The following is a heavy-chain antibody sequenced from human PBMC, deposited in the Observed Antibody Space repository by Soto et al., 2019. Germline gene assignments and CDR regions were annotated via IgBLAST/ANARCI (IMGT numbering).Heavy chain of an antibody. CDR2: IYHSGST. V-gene: IGHV4-30-2*01. Sequence: SETLSLTCAVSGGSISSGGYSWSWIRQPPGKGLEWIGYIYHSGSTYYNPSLKSRVTISVDRSKNQFSLKLSSVTAADTAVYYCARGVTGTTRKYYYYYYGMDFWGQGTTVTVSS. CDR3: ARGVTGTTRKYYYYYYGMDF. CDR1: GGSISSGGYS. J-gene: IGHJ6*02. D-gene: IGHD1-20*01.